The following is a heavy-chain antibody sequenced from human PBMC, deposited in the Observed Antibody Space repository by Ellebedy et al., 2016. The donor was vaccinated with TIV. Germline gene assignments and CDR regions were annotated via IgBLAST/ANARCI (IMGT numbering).Heavy chain of an antibody. CDR2: VSGDGGST. CDR3: AKAGYGGQTFDS. D-gene: IGHD3-16*01. Sequence: GGSLRLSCAASGFSFEDSAMHWVRQPPGKGLEWVSLVSGDGGSTSSTDSVKGRFTISRDNSKNSLYLQMDSLRTEDTALYHCAKAGYGGQTFDSWGQGTLVTVSS. J-gene: IGHJ4*02. CDR1: GFSFEDSA. V-gene: IGHV3-43*02.